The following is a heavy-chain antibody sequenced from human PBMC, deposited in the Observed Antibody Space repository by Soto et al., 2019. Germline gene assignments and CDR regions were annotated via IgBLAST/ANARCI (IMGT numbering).Heavy chain of an antibody. CDR2: IWYDGSNT. Sequence: GALRLSCAASGFIFSSFGMHWVRQAPGKGLEWVAHIWYDGSNTYYADSVKGRFTISRDNSRNTLYLQMNSLRAEDTAVYHCVRDLLGSGGHFDYWGQGTPVTVSS. V-gene: IGHV3-33*01. CDR1: GFIFSSFG. D-gene: IGHD7-27*01. J-gene: IGHJ4*02. CDR3: VRDLLGSGGHFDY.